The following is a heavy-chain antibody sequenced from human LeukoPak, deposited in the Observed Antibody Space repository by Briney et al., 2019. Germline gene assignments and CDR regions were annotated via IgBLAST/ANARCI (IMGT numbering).Heavy chain of an antibody. CDR1: GFTFSSYW. Sequence: GGSLRLSCAASGFTFSSYWMTWVRQAPGKGLEWVANIKQDGSEKYYVDSVKGRFTISRDNAKNSLYLQMNSLRAEDTAVYYCARGTIAAAGYYYFDYWGQGTQVTVSS. D-gene: IGHD6-13*01. J-gene: IGHJ4*02. V-gene: IGHV3-7*04. CDR3: ARGTIAAAGYYYFDY. CDR2: IKQDGSEK.